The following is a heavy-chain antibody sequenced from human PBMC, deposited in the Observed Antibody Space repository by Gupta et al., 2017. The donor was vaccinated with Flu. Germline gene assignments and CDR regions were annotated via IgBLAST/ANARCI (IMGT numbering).Heavy chain of an antibody. D-gene: IGHD3-10*01. CDR1: GGSIRGSY. J-gene: IGHJ4*02. CDR2: IRDTGDT. Sequence: QVQLPESGTGLVRPSEPLSLTCTVSGGSIRGSYWSWTRQSAGKGLGWIGRIRDTGDTTYNPSLRSRVTLSLDTSKNQFSLKLNSVTAADTALYYCARAPDGDNCFDYWGQGTQVTVSS. CDR3: ARAPDGDNCFDY. V-gene: IGHV4-4*07.